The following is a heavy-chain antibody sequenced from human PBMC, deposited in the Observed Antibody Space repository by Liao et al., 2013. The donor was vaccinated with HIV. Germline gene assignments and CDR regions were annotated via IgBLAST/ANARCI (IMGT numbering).Heavy chain of an antibody. V-gene: IGHV4-61*01. CDR2: IYYSGST. Sequence: QVQLQESGPGLVKPSQTLSLTCTVSGGSISSGSYYWSWIRQPPGKGLEWIGYIYYSGSTNYNPSLKSRVTISVDTSKNQFSLKLSSVTAADTAVYYCARDTGQLVFDYWAREPWSPSPQ. D-gene: IGHD6-6*01. CDR3: ARDTGQLVFDY. CDR1: GGSISSGSYY. J-gene: IGHJ4*02.